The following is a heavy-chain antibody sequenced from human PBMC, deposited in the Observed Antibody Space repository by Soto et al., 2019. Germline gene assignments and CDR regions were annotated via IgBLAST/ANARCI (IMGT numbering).Heavy chain of an antibody. Sequence: LQLLSLRSAVVEYSSSTRCHWGLIRQPAGKGLEWIATVYYTGRSYYNPSLRSRVTISADTSKNQLSLKLSAVTAADTAVYSCGRRYSIDQNWFDTRAQPTLLTVPS. CDR2: VYYTGRS. CDR3: GRRYSIDQNWFDT. V-gene: IGHV4-38-2*01. D-gene: IGHD1-26*01. CDR1: EYSSSTRCH. J-gene: IGHJ5*01.